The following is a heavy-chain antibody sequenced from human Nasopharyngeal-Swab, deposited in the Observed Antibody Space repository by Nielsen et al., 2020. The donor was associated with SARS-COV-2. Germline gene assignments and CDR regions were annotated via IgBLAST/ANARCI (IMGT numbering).Heavy chain of an antibody. CDR2: IIPNFGTA. CDR3: ASSSGGSSWSLPFDY. Sequence: SVKVSCKASGGTFSSYAISWLRQAPGQGLEWMGGIIPNFGTANYAQKFQGRVTITADKSTSTAYMELSSLRSEDTAVYYCASSSGGSSWSLPFDYWGQGTLVTVSS. J-gene: IGHJ4*02. CDR1: GGTFSSYA. D-gene: IGHD6-13*01. V-gene: IGHV1-69*06.